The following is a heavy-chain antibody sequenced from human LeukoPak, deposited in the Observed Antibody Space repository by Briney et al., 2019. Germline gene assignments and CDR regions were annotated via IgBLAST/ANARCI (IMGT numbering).Heavy chain of an antibody. V-gene: IGHV3-48*02. J-gene: IGHJ6*02. CDR1: GFTFRSYM. D-gene: IGHD3-22*01. CDR2: ISSTGSSI. CDR3: VRDSLYDSRYYYYGLDV. Sequence: PGGSLRLSCAASGFTFRSYMMSWVRQAPGKGLEWISYISSTGSSIYYADSAKGRFTISRDNAENSLYLQMNSLRDEDTAVYYCVRDSLYDSRYYYYGLDVWGQGTTVAVSS.